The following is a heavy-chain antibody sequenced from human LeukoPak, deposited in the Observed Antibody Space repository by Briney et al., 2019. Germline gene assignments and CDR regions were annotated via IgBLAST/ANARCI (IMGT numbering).Heavy chain of an antibody. CDR2: ISGSGGST. J-gene: IGHJ4*02. Sequence: GGSLRLSCAASGFTFSSYWMSWVRQAPGKGLEWVSAISGSGGSTYYADSVKGRFTISRDNSKNTLYLQMNSLRAEDTAVYYCATLGLRRDGYNFNYWGQGTLVTVSS. V-gene: IGHV3-23*01. CDR1: GFTFSSYW. CDR3: ATLGLRRDGYNFNY. D-gene: IGHD5-24*01.